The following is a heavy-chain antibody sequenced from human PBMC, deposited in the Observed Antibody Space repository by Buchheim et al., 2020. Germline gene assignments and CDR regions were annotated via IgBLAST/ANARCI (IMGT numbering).Heavy chain of an antibody. CDR2: IWYDGSNK. J-gene: IGHJ4*02. D-gene: IGHD2-2*01. CDR1: GFTFSSYG. Sequence: QVQLVESGGGVVQPGRSLRLSCAASGFTFSSYGMHWVRQAPGKGLEWVAVIWYDGSNKYYADSVKGRFTISRDNFKNTLYLQMNSLRAEDTAVYYCARARVVPAAVFDYWGQGTL. CDR3: ARARVVPAAVFDY. V-gene: IGHV3-33*01.